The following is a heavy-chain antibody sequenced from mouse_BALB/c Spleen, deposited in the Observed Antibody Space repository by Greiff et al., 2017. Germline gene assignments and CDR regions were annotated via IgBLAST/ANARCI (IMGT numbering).Heavy chain of an antibody. D-gene: IGHD1-1*01. J-gene: IGHJ4*01. CDR3: ARRTYYYGSSSYAMDY. Sequence: EVQGVESGGGLVQPGGSRKLSCAASGFTFSSFGMHWVRQAPEKGLEWVAYISSGSSTIYYADTVKGRFTISRDNPKNTLFLQMTSLRSEDTAMYYCARRTYYYGSSSYAMDYWGQGTSVTVSS. CDR2: ISSGSSTI. CDR1: GFTFSSFG. V-gene: IGHV5-17*02.